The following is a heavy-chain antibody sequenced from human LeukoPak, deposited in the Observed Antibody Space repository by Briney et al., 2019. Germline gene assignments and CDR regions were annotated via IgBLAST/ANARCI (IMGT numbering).Heavy chain of an antibody. Sequence: SETLSLTCTVSGGSISTYYWSWIRQPAGKGLEWIGRIYTSGSTNYNPSLKSRVTMSVDTSKNQFSLKLSSVTAADTAVYYCARERGDILTGYLDPDYFDYWGQGTLVTVSS. CDR2: IYTSGST. J-gene: IGHJ4*02. V-gene: IGHV4-4*07. D-gene: IGHD3-9*01. CDR1: GGSISTYY. CDR3: ARERGDILTGYLDPDYFDY.